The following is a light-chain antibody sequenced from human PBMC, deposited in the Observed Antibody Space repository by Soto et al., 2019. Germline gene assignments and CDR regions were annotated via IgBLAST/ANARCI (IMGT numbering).Light chain of an antibody. V-gene: IGKV3-20*01. CDR2: GAS. CDR3: HQYGTSPRT. J-gene: IGKJ1*01. CDR1: QSLRSGD. Sequence: EIVLTRSPGALSLSPGERATLSCRASQSLRSGDLAWYQQIPGQAPRLLIYGASSRATGIPDSFSGSGSGTDFNPTISRLEPEDFAGYYCHQYGTSPRTFGQGTKVEIK.